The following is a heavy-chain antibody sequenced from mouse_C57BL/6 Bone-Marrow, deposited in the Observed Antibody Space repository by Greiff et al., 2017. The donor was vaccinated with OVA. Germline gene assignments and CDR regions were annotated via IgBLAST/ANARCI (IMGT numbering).Heavy chain of an antibody. Sequence: EVKLMESGAELVRPGASVKLSCTASGFNIKDDYMHWVKQRPEQGLEWIGWIDPENGDTEYASKFQGKATITAETSSNTAYLQLSSLTSEDTAVYYCTTGSRIYYGNYNAMDYWGQGTSVTVSS. CDR1: GFNIKDDY. J-gene: IGHJ4*01. CDR2: IDPENGDT. D-gene: IGHD2-1*01. CDR3: TTGSRIYYGNYNAMDY. V-gene: IGHV14-4*01.